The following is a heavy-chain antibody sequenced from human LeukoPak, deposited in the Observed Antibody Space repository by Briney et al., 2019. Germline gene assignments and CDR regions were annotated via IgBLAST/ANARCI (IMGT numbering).Heavy chain of an antibody. CDR2: ISSSGSTI. CDR1: GFTFSDYY. D-gene: IGHD3-16*02. Sequence: GGSLRLSCAASGFTFSDYYMSWIRQAPGKGLEWVSYISSSGSTIYYADSVKGRFTISRDNAKNSLYLQMNSLRAEDTAVYYCASSYYDYVWGSYRRNWFDPWGQGTLVTVSS. CDR3: ASSYYDYVWGSYRRNWFDP. J-gene: IGHJ5*02. V-gene: IGHV3-11*04.